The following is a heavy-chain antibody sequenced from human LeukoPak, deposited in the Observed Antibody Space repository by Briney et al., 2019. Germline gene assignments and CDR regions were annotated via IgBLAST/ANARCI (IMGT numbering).Heavy chain of an antibody. Sequence: SETLSLTCTVSGGSISSSSYYWGWIRQPPGKGLEWIGSIYYSGSTYYNPSLKSRVTISVDTSKNQFSLKLSSVTAADTAVYCCARRIVGATAYFQHWGQGTLVTVSS. V-gene: IGHV4-39*01. CDR3: ARRIVGATAYFQH. CDR2: IYYSGST. D-gene: IGHD1-26*01. CDR1: GGSISSSSYY. J-gene: IGHJ1*01.